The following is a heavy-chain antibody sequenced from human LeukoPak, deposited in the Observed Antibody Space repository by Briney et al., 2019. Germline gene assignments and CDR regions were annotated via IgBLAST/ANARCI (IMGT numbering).Heavy chain of an antibody. D-gene: IGHD2-2*01. J-gene: IGHJ5*02. CDR3: ARDCSSTSCYYGFDP. CDR1: GYTFTGYY. Sequence: ASVKVSCKASGYTFTGYYMHWVRQAPGQGLEWMGWINPNSGGTNYAQKFQGRVTMTRDTSISTAYMELSRLRSDDTAVHYCARDCSSTSCYYGFDPWGQGTLVTVSS. CDR2: INPNSGGT. V-gene: IGHV1-2*02.